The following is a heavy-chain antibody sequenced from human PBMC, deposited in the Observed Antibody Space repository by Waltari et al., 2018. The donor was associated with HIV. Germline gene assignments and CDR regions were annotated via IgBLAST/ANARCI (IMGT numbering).Heavy chain of an antibody. Sequence: QVQLRESGPGLVKPSETLSLTCTASGGSITRSYWSWIRQPPGKGLEWIGYVYYSGSTKYNPSLKSRVTISVDRSKNQFSLKVNSVTAADTAVYYCARQRQQPSVAWFDPWGQGTLVTVSS. V-gene: IGHV4-59*01. CDR3: ARQRQQPSVAWFDP. J-gene: IGHJ5*02. D-gene: IGHD6-13*01. CDR2: VYYSGST. CDR1: GGSITRSY.